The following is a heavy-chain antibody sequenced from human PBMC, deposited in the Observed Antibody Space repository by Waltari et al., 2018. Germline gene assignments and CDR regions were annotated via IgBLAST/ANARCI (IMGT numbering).Heavy chain of an antibody. CDR1: GASFHGYH. CDR2: INPNIGDT. J-gene: IGHJ5*02. Sequence: QVQLQQWGAGLLKPSETLSLTCAVYGASFHGYHWSWVRQAPGKGLQWVGEINPNIGDTNFNPSLKSRVSMSVDTSNLQFYMKLSSVTAADTAVYYCARCRVRGWFDPWGQGTLVTVSS. CDR3: ARCRVRGWFDP. D-gene: IGHD3-16*01. V-gene: IGHV4-34*01.